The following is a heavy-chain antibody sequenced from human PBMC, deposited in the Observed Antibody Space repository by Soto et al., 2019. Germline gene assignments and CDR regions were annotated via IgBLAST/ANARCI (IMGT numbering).Heavy chain of an antibody. CDR3: AISIPGTTLRRRPMSDY. V-gene: IGHV1-69*01. CDR2: IIPIFGTA. D-gene: IGHD1-7*01. Sequence: QVQLVQSGAEVKKPGSSVKVSCKASGGTFSSYAISWVRQAPGQGLEWMGGIIPIFGTANYAQKFQGRVTITADESTSTAYMELSSVRSEDTAVYYCAISIPGTTLRRRPMSDYCHQATMVTVSS. J-gene: IGHJ4*02. CDR1: GGTFSSYA.